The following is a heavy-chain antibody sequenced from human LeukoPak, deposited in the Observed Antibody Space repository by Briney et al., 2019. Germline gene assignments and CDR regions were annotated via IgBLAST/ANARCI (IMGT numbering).Heavy chain of an antibody. V-gene: IGHV4-4*09. D-gene: IGHD2-2*01. Sequence: SETLSLTCTVSGSISGYYWSWIRQPPGKGLEWIGYIYTSGSTNYTPSLESRVTISVDTSQNQFSLDLSSVPAADTAVYYCARQKCTSASCLTKNAFDIWGQGTMVTVSS. J-gene: IGHJ3*02. CDR3: ARQKCTSASCLTKNAFDI. CDR2: IYTSGST. CDR1: GSISGYY.